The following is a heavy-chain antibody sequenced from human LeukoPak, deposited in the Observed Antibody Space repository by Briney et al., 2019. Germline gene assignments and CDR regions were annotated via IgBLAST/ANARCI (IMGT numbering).Heavy chain of an antibody. CDR2: IKQDGSEK. CDR1: GFSYSTYW. J-gene: IGHJ4*02. Sequence: GGSLRLSCADSGFSYSTYWMSWVRQAPGKALEWVANIKQDGSEKYYVDSVKGRFTISRDNAKNSLYLQMNSLRAEDTAVYYCGRRPREIAVADYWGQGTLVTVSS. CDR3: GRRPREIAVADY. D-gene: IGHD6-19*01. V-gene: IGHV3-7*01.